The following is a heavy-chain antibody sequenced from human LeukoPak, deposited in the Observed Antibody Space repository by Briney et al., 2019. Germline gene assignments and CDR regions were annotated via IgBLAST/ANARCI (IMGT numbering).Heavy chain of an antibody. V-gene: IGHV4-31*03. D-gene: IGHD2-2*01. Sequence: TSETLSLTCNVSGVSVSDGRYYWTWIRQHPGKGLEWIGYKYYSGSAKYNPPLKSRLTISIDTSKNQFSLQLSSVTAADTATYYCATPYCSSISCLDVFNVWGQGTRVTVSS. CDR1: GVSVSDGRYY. CDR3: ATPYCSSISCLDVFNV. CDR2: KYYSGSA. J-gene: IGHJ3*01.